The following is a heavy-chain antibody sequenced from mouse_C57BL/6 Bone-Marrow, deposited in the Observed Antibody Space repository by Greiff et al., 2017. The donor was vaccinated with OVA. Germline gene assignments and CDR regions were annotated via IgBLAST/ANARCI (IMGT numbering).Heavy chain of an antibody. CDR1: GYTFTDYY. Sequence: LVKPGASVKISCKASGYTFTDYYMNWVKQSHGKSLEWIGDINPNNGGTSYNQKFKGKATLTVDKSSSTAYMELRSLTSEDSAVYYCARWDGNYYAMDYWGQGTSVTVSS. CDR3: ARWDGNYYAMDY. CDR2: INPNNGGT. D-gene: IGHD2-1*01. V-gene: IGHV1-26*01. J-gene: IGHJ4*01.